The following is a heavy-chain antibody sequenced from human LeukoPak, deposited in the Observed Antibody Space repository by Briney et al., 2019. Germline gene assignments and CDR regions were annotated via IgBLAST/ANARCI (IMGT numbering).Heavy chain of an antibody. CDR3: ARGYYYDSSGYPISYFDY. V-gene: IGHV4-34*01. CDR2: INHSGST. Sequence: PSETLSLTCAVYGGSFSGYYWSWIRQPPGKGLEWIGEINHSGSTNYNPSPKSRVTISVDTSKNQFSLKLSSVTAADTAVYYCARGYYYDSSGYPISYFDYWGQGTLVTVSS. D-gene: IGHD3-22*01. CDR1: GGSFSGYY. J-gene: IGHJ4*02.